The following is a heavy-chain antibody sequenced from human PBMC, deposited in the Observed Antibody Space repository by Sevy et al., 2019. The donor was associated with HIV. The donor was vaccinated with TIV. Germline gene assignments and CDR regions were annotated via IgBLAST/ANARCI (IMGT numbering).Heavy chain of an antibody. CDR2: IAFDGGNA. CDR3: AKASGGQHLPSGKWSRMDISPYYFDS. Sequence: GGSLRLSCAASGFTFNNHGMHWVRQAPGRGLEWVAIIAFDGGNAFYADSVKGRFTISRDNSKSTLYLQMNGLRVEDTAVYYCAKASGGQHLPSGKWSRMDISPYYFDSWGQGTLVTVSS. V-gene: IGHV3-30*18. J-gene: IGHJ4*02. CDR1: GFTFNNHG. D-gene: IGHD5-12*01.